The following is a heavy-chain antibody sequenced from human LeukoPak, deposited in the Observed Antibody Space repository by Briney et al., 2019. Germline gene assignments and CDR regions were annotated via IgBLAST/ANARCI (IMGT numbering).Heavy chain of an antibody. CDR1: GYTFTGYY. CDR2: INPNSGGT. V-gene: IGHV1-2*02. D-gene: IGHD3-9*01. J-gene: IGHJ3*02. Sequence: ASVKVSCKASGYTFTGYYMHGVRQAPGQGHEWMGWINPNSGGTNYAQQVQGRVTMTRDTSISTAYMELSRLRSDDTAVYYCARSYYDILTGYFHDAFDIWGQGTMVTVSS. CDR3: ARSYYDILTGYFHDAFDI.